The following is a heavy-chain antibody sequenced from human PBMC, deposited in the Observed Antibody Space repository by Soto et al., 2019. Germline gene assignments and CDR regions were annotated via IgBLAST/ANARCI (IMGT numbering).Heavy chain of an antibody. D-gene: IGHD5-12*01. V-gene: IGHV1-3*01. CDR2: INAGNGNT. Sequence: AASVKVSCKASGYTFTSYAMHWVRQAPGQRLEWMGWINAGNGNTKYSQKFQGRVTITRDTSASTAYMELSSLRSEDTAVYYCATGGYSGYPYYYYGMDVWGQGTTVTVSS. CDR1: GYTFTSYA. CDR3: ATGGYSGYPYYYYGMDV. J-gene: IGHJ6*02.